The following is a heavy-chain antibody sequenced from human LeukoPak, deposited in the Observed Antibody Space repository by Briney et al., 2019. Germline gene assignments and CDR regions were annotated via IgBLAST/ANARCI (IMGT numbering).Heavy chain of an antibody. V-gene: IGHV1-24*01. Sequence: ASVKVSCKVSGYTLTELSMHWVRQAPGKGLEWMGGFDPEDGETTYAQKFQGRVTMTEDTSTDTAYMELSSLRSEDTAVYYCATKIVVVPAAIGYYYYGMDVWGQGTTVTVSS. CDR1: GYTLTELS. CDR2: FDPEDGET. D-gene: IGHD2-2*01. CDR3: ATKIVVVPAAIGYYYYGMDV. J-gene: IGHJ6*02.